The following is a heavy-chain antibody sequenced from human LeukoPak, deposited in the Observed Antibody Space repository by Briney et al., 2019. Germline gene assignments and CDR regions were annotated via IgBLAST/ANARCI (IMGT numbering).Heavy chain of an antibody. CDR1: GFTFSSYG. J-gene: IGHJ4*02. CDR3: TTEQWLDLLPFDY. CDR2: IWYDGSNK. V-gene: IGHV3-33*01. Sequence: GGSLRLSCAASGFTFSSYGMHWVRQAPGKGLEWVAVIWYDGSNKYYADSVKGRFTISRDNSKNTLYLQMNSLKTEDTAVYYCTTEQWLDLLPFDYWGQGTLVTVSS. D-gene: IGHD6-19*01.